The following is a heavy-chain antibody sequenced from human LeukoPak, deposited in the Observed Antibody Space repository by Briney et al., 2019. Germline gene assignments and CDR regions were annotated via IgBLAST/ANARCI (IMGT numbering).Heavy chain of an antibody. D-gene: IGHD6-6*01. CDR1: GGSISSYY. V-gene: IGHV4-4*07. CDR3: AREGSSSAIGPWARHNWFDP. J-gene: IGHJ5*02. Sequence: SETLSLTCTVSGGSISSYYWSWIRQPTGKGLEWIGRIYTSGSTNYNPSLKSRVTMLVDTSKNQFSLKLSSVTAADTAVYYCAREGSSSAIGPWARHNWFDPWGQGTLVTVSS. CDR2: IYTSGST.